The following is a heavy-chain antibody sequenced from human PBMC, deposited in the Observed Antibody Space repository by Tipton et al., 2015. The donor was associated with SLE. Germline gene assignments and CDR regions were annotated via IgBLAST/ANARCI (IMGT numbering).Heavy chain of an antibody. J-gene: IGHJ6*02. V-gene: IGHV4-59*01. CDR3: ARVRHCGGDCYPTPNYYSFYHSDV. Sequence: TLSLTCTVSGGSIIGYYWNWIRQPLGKGLEWIGYIHDSGSTTYIPSLRSRVPMSLDRSKNQLSLRLTSVTVADTAVYYCARVRHCGGDCYPTPNYYSFYHSDVWGQGTTVIVSS. D-gene: IGHD2-21*01. CDR2: IHDSGST. CDR1: GGSIIGYY.